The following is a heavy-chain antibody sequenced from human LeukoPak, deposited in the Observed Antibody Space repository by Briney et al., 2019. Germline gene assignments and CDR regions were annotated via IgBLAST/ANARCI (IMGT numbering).Heavy chain of an antibody. V-gene: IGHV4-59*01. CDR2: IHYSGST. D-gene: IGHD3-22*01. J-gene: IGHJ4*02. Sequence: SETLSLTCTVSGGSISSYYWSWIRQPPGKGLEWIGYIHYSGSTNYNPSLKSRVTISVDTSKNQFSLKLSSVTAADTAVYYCARDSGGHYDSTGFDFWGQGTLVTVSS. CDR3: ARDSGGHYDSTGFDF. CDR1: GGSISSYY.